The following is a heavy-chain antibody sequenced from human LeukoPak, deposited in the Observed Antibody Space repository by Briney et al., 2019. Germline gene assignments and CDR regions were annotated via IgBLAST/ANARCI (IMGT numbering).Heavy chain of an antibody. CDR1: GFTFSSYG. J-gene: IGHJ4*02. Sequence: PGGSLRLSCAASGFTFSSYGMTWVRQAPGKGLEWISFVSISSGTIYYADSVNGRFRISRDNAKSSLDLEMNSLRAEDTAVYYCARAMSTFGGVRNYFDSWGQGTLVTVSS. CDR3: ARAMSTFGGVRNYFDS. D-gene: IGHD3-16*01. V-gene: IGHV3-48*04. CDR2: VSISSGTI.